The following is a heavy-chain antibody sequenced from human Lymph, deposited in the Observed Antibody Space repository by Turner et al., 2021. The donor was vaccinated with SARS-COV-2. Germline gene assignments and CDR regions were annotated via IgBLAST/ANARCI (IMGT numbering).Heavy chain of an antibody. CDR3: ARDVERYNDFWSGYSGGYGLDV. CDR2: INPNSGGT. CDR1: GYTFTGYY. J-gene: IGHJ6*02. Sequence: QVQLVQSGAEEKKPGASVQVPCKPSGYTFTGYYMHWVRQAPGQGLEWMGWINPNSGGTNYAQKFQGRVTMTRDTSISTAYMELSRLRSDDTAVYYCARDVERYNDFWSGYSGGYGLDVWGQGTTVTVSS. V-gene: IGHV1-2*02. D-gene: IGHD3-3*01.